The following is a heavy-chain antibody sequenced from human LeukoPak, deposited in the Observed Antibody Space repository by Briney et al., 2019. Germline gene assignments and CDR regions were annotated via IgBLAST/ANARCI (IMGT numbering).Heavy chain of an antibody. CDR2: IKQDGSEK. CDR1: GFTFSSYG. Sequence: SGGSLRLSCAASGFTFSSYGMHWVRQAPGKGLEWVANIKQDGSEKYYVDSVKGRFTISRDNAKNSLYLQMNSLRAEDTAVYYCARDPIGVRPLDYWGQGTLVTVSS. V-gene: IGHV3-7*01. D-gene: IGHD1-1*01. J-gene: IGHJ4*02. CDR3: ARDPIGVRPLDY.